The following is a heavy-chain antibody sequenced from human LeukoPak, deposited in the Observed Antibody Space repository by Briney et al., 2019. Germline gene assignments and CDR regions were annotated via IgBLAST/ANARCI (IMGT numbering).Heavy chain of an antibody. CDR3: AKLRYSGSLKGAFDI. J-gene: IGHJ3*02. D-gene: IGHD1-26*01. CDR1: GFTFSSYA. Sequence: GGSLRLSCATSGFTFSSYAMTWFGQAPGKGLEWVSGISDSGGNPYYADSVKGRFTISRDNSKNTLYLQMNSLRAEDMAVYYCAKLRYSGSLKGAFDIWGQGTMVTVSS. CDR2: ISDSGGNP. V-gene: IGHV3-23*01.